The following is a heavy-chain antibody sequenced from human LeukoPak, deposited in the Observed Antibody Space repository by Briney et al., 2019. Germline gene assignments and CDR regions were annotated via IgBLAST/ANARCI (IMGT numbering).Heavy chain of an antibody. CDR3: ARSLGVTALFDY. CDR1: GGSISSSSYY. CDR2: IYYSGST. V-gene: IGHV4-39*01. J-gene: IGHJ4*02. Sequence: SGTLSLTCTVSGGSISSSSYYWGWIRQPPGKGLEWIGSIYYSGSTYYNPSLKSRVTISVDTSKNQFSLKLSSVTAADTAVYYCARSLGVTALFDYWGQGTLVTVSS.